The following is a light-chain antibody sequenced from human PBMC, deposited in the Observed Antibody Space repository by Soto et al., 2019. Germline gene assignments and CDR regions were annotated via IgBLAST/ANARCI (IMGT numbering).Light chain of an antibody. J-gene: IGKJ5*01. CDR2: AAS. CDR1: QGLSSW. CDR3: QQANSFPIT. V-gene: IGKV1-12*01. Sequence: DIQMTQSRSSVSASVGVRVTITCRASQGLSSWLAWYQQKPGKAPKLVIYAASSLQSGVPSRFSGSGSGTDFTLTISSLQPEDFATYYCQQANSFPITFGQGTRLEIK.